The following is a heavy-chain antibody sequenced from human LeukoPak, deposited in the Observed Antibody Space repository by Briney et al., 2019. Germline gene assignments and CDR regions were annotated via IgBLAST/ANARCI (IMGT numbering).Heavy chain of an antibody. CDR1: GFTFSSYS. CDR2: ISSSSSTI. Sequence: PGGSLRLSCAASGFTFSSYSMNWVRQAPGKGLEWVSYISSSSSTINYADSVKGRFTISRDSAKNSLYLQMNSLRDEDTAVYYCAPHRDGSYPFDFWGQGTLVTVSS. J-gene: IGHJ4*02. CDR3: APHRDGSYPFDF. D-gene: IGHD1-26*01. V-gene: IGHV3-48*02.